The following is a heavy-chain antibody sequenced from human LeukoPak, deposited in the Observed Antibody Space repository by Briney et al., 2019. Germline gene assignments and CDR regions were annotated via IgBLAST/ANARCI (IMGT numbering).Heavy chain of an antibody. CDR2: IYYSGST. J-gene: IGHJ4*02. CDR3: ARDEEGSGWLFDY. V-gene: IGHV4-59*01. D-gene: IGHD6-19*01. Sequence: PSETLSLTCTVSGGSISSYYWSWIRQPPGKGLEWIGYIYYSGSTNYNPSLKSRVTISVDTSKNQFSLKLSSVTAADTAVYYCARDEEGSGWLFDYWGQGTLVTVSS. CDR1: GGSISSYY.